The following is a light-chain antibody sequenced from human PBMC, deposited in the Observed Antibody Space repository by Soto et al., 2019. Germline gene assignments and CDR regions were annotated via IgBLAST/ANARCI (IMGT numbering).Light chain of an antibody. Sequence: EVVMTQSPATLSVSPGERATLSCRASQSVNANLAWYQQKPGQAPRLLIHGASNRATGIPARFSGSGFGTEFIIPISSLQSEDFAVYYCQQYNTWRWTFGQGTKVEI. CDR1: QSVNAN. CDR2: GAS. V-gene: IGKV3-15*01. J-gene: IGKJ1*01. CDR3: QQYNTWRWT.